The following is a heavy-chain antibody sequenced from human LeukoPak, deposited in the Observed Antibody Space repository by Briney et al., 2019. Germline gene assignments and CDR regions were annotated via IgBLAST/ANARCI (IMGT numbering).Heavy chain of an antibody. CDR2: INSSSSYI. V-gene: IGHV3-21*01. CDR3: ARAPVVEMATTISVGYYFYY. Sequence: RGSLRLCCATPGLSFRSSRRNWVRQAPGKGAERVSPINSSSSYIYYVDAVKGRVTVSIDNAKNSMYLQMNRLRAEDTAVYSCARAPVVEMATTISVGYYFYYWGQGTLVTVSS. J-gene: IGHJ4*02. D-gene: IGHD5-24*01. CDR1: GLSFRSSR.